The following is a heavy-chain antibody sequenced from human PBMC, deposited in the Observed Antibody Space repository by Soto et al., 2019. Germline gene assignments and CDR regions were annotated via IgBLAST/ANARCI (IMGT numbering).Heavy chain of an antibody. J-gene: IGHJ4*02. CDR1: GFTFSNAW. V-gene: IGHV3-15*01. CDR3: TTPLRFLEWQFDY. CDR2: IKSKTDGGTT. D-gene: IGHD3-3*01. Sequence: GGSLRLSCAASGFTFSNAWMSWVRQAPGKGLEWVGRIKSKTDGGTTDYAAPVKGRFTISRDDSKNTLYLQMNSLKTEDTAVYYCTTPLRFLEWQFDYWGQGTLVTVSS.